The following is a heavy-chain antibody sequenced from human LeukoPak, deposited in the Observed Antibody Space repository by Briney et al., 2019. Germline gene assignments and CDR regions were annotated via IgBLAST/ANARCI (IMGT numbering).Heavy chain of an antibody. CDR2: IYYSGST. CDR1: GGSISSSSYY. V-gene: IGHV4-39*01. D-gene: IGHD3-9*01. J-gene: IGHJ4*02. Sequence: PSETLSLTCTVSGGSISSSSYYWGWIRQPSGKGLEWIGSIYYSGSTYYNPSLKSRVTISVDTSKNQFSLKLSSVTAADTAVYYCASHRDILTGYPPIDWGQGTLVTVSS. CDR3: ASHRDILTGYPPID.